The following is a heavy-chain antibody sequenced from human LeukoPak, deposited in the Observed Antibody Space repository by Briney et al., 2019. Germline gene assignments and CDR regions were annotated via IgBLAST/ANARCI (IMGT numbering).Heavy chain of an antibody. V-gene: IGHV3-15*04. D-gene: IGHD4-17*01. CDR2: MESKSDGGST. CDR1: GFPFSNAW. CDR3: TTLDGDYTPDY. J-gene: IGHJ4*02. Sequence: GGSLRLSCAGSGFPFSNAWMSWVRQAPGEGLEWVGRMESKSDGGSTEYAAPGKGRFTISREDSKNTLYLQINSLKSEDTAVYYCTTLDGDYTPDYWGQGTLVTVSS.